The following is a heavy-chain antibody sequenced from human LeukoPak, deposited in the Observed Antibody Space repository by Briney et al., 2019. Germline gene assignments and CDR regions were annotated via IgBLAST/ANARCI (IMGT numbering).Heavy chain of an antibody. D-gene: IGHD3-3*01. J-gene: IGHJ6*04. CDR1: GGSFSGYY. CDR2: INHSGST. CDR3: ARQDYYDSLDV. V-gene: IGHV4-34*01. Sequence: PSETLSLTCAVYGGSFSGYYWSWIRQPPGKGLEWIGEINHSGSTNYNPSLKSRVTISVDTSKNQFSLKLSSVTAADTAVYYCARQDYYDSLDVWGKGTTVTVSS.